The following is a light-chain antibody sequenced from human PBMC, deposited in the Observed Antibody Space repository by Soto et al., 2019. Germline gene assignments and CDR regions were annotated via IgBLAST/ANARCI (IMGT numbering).Light chain of an antibody. CDR3: QQQSDSIT. J-gene: IGKJ5*01. CDR1: HGIAGY. CDR2: DTF. Sequence: IVLTQSPDTLSMSPGERASLSCRASHGIAGYLAWFQQRPGQAPRLLLYDTFKRAPGIPDRFIGSGFGADFTLTIVSLEPEDFATYYCQQQSDSITFGQGTRLEIK. V-gene: IGKV3-11*01.